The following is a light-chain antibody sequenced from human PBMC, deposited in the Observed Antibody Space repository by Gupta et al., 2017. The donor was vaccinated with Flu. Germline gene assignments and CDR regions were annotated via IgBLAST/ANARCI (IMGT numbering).Light chain of an antibody. Sequence: GHAPVLVVYGDTHRPSGIPERFSGSNSGNTATLTISRLEVGDEADYYCPVWVSSSGHHVFGTGTEVTVL. CDR2: GDT. V-gene: IGLV3-21*02. J-gene: IGLJ1*01. CDR3: PVWVSSSGHHV.